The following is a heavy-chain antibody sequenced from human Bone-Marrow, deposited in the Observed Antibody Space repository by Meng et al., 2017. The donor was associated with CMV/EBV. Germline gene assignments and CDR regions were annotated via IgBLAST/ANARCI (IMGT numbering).Heavy chain of an antibody. Sequence: QGQLVQSGAEVKKPGASVKVSCKVSGYTLTGYYMHWVRQAPGQGLEWMGWINPNSGGTNYAQKFQGRVTMTRDTSISTAYMELSRLRSDDTAVYYCARGVIAARLRTVFDPWGQGTLVTVSS. CDR3: ARGVIAARLRTVFDP. J-gene: IGHJ5*02. D-gene: IGHD6-6*01. CDR1: GYTLTGYY. V-gene: IGHV1-2*02. CDR2: INPNSGGT.